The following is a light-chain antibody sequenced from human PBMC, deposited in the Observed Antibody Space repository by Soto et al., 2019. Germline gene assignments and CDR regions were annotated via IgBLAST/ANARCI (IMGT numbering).Light chain of an antibody. CDR1: QTVLAN. V-gene: IGKV3-15*01. CDR3: QQYNNWPPVT. Sequence: EVVLTQSPGTLSLSPGERATLSCRASQTVLANYLAWLQQKPGQAPRLLIYGASTRATGIPARFSGSGSATDSTLTISSLQSEDFAVYYCQQYNNWPPVTFGQGTRLEI. CDR2: GAS. J-gene: IGKJ5*01.